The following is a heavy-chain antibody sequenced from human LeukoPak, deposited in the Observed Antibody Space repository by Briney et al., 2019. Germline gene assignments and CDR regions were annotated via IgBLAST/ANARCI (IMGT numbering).Heavy chain of an antibody. CDR1: GFTFSSYS. V-gene: IGHV3-21*01. CDR3: ARDSTYDFWSGYLYPPDY. D-gene: IGHD3-3*01. Sequence: PGGSLRLSCAASGFTFSSYSMNWVRQAPGKGLEWVSSISSSSSYIYYADSVKGRFTISRDNAKNSLYLQMNSLRAEDTAVYYCARDSTYDFWSGYLYPPDYWGQGTLVTVSS. J-gene: IGHJ4*02. CDR2: ISSSSSYI.